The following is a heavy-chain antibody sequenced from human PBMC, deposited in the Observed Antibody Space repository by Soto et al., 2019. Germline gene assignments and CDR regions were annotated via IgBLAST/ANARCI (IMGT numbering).Heavy chain of an antibody. CDR1: GYNFNASG. CDR2: ISSHTGNT. CDR3: ARDCGTAVTTHYLDF. Sequence: QVEVVQSGPEVKKPGASVKVSCKASGYNFNASGISWVRQAPGQGLEWMGWISSHTGNTNYAQNLQGRVTMTTDTSTTTVYMELRSLTSDDTAVYYCARDCGTAVTTHYLDFWGQGSLVTVSS. D-gene: IGHD4-17*01. J-gene: IGHJ4*02. V-gene: IGHV1-18*01.